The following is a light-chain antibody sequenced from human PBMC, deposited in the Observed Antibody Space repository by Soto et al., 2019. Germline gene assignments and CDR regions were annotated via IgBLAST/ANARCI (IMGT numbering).Light chain of an antibody. J-gene: IGKJ3*01. CDR2: GAS. CDR1: QSVSSN. Sequence: EIVMTQSPATLSVSPGERATLSCRASQSVSSNLAWYQQKPGQAPRLLIYGASTRATGIPARFSGSGSGTEFTMHSSGRQSEDCAVYFWLLYKGWPPFTFDPGTKVYIQ. CDR3: LLYKGWPPFT. V-gene: IGKV3-15*01.